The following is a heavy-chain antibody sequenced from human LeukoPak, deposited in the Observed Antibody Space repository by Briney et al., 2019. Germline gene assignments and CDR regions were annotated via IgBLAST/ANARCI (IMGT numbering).Heavy chain of an antibody. CDR1: GRTFSSYA. CDR3: ARPNGSGSYLKSYYYHMDV. Sequence: ASVKVSCKASGRTFSSYAISWVRQAPGQGLEWMGGIIPIFGTANYAQKFQGRVTITADESRSTAYMEVNSLRSEDTAVYYCARPNGSGSYLKSYYYHMDVWGKGTTVTVSS. V-gene: IGHV1-69*13. J-gene: IGHJ6*03. CDR2: IIPIFGTA. D-gene: IGHD3-10*01.